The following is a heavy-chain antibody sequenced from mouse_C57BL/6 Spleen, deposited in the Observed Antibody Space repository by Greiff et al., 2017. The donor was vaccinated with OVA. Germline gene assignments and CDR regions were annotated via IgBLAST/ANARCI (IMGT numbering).Heavy chain of an antibody. V-gene: IGHV1-4*01. Sequence: LQESGAELARPGASVKMSCKASGYTFTSYTMHWVKQRPGQGLEWIGYINPSSGYTKYNQKFKDKATLTADKSSSTAYMQLSSLTSEDSAVYYCARSIYDGYYDAMDYWGQGTSVTVSS. D-gene: IGHD2-3*01. J-gene: IGHJ4*01. CDR2: INPSSGYT. CDR1: GYTFTSYT. CDR3: ARSIYDGYYDAMDY.